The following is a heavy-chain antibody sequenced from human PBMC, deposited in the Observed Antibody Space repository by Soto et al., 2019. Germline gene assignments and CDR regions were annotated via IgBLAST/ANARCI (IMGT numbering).Heavy chain of an antibody. CDR2: VSHDVTQL. J-gene: IGHJ5*02. Sequence: QVHLVESGGGVVQPGMSLRLSCAASGFTVTTTGMHWVRQAPGKGLEWVAMVSHDVTQLHYIDSVKGRFTVSRDSSKNTLYLQMNSLRPDDTAVYYCAKDWGTSGWFNWFDPWGQGAVVTVSS. CDR3: AKDWGTSGWFNWFDP. D-gene: IGHD6-19*01. CDR1: GFTVTTTG. V-gene: IGHV3-30*18.